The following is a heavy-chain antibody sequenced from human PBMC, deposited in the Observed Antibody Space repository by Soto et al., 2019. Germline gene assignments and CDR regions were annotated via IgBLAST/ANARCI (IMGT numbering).Heavy chain of an antibody. D-gene: IGHD1-1*01. Sequence: QVQLQQWGAGLLKPSETLSLTCAVYGGFVTSGSYYWSWIRQPPGKGLEWIGAMSHSGGTHCNPSLKSRDTISVDTSKNQFTLKMSSVTAADTALYYCARVERGTATTVVDAFDIWGPGTMVTVSS. CDR3: ARVERGTATTVVDAFDI. V-gene: IGHV4-34*01. J-gene: IGHJ3*02. CDR1: GGFVTSGSYY. CDR2: MSHSGGT.